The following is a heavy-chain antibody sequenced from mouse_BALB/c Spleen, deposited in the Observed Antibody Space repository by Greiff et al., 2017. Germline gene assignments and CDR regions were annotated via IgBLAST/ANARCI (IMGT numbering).Heavy chain of an antibody. J-gene: IGHJ4*01. CDR3: ARLNGYYAMDD. CDR1: GFNIKDYY. CDR2: IDPENGNT. V-gene: IGHV14-1*02. Sequence: VQLQQSGAELVRPGALVKLSCKASGFNIKDYYMHWVKQRPEQGLEWIGWIDPENGNTIYDPKFQGKASITADTSSNTAYLQLSSLTSEDTAVYYCARLNGYYAMDDWGQGTSVTVSS.